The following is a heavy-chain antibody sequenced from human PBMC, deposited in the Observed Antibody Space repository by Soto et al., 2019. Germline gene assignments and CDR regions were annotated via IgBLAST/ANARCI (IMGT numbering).Heavy chain of an antibody. D-gene: IGHD3-10*01. V-gene: IGHV4-59*01. J-gene: IGHJ5*02. CDR3: ARVNSWDGEYNWFDP. Sequence: SETLSLTCTVSGGSIGSYYWSWIRQPPGKGLEWIAYIYNSGSTNYNPSLKSRVTISQDTSKNQFSLKLSSVTAADTAVYYCARVNSWDGEYNWFDPWGQGTLVTVSS. CDR2: IYNSGST. CDR1: GGSIGSYY.